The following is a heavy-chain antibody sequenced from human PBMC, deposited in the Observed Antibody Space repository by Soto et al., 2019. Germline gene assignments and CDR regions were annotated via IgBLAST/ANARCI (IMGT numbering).Heavy chain of an antibody. CDR1: GFTFSSYS. J-gene: IGHJ4*02. CDR2: IWYDGSNK. D-gene: IGHD3-16*02. V-gene: IGHV3-33*01. CDR3: ATSPLRLGELSFIH. Sequence: QVQLVESGGGVVQPGRSLRLSCAASGFTFSSYSMHWVRQAPGKGLEWVAVIWYDGSNKYYADSVKGRFTISRDNSKNTLYLQMNSLRAEDTAVYYCATSPLRLGELSFIHWGQGTLVTVSS.